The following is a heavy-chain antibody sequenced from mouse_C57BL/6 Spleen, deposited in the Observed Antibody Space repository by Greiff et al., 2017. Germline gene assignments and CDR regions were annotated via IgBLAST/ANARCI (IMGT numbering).Heavy chain of an antibody. Sequence: QVHVKQSGAELVKPGASVTLSCKASGYTFTEYTIHWVKQRSGQGLEWIGWFYPGSGSKKYNEKFKDKATLTADKSSSTVYMELSRLTSEDSAVYFCARHPPYYYCSSDFDYWGQGTSLTVSS. CDR1: GYTFTEYT. CDR3: ARHPPYYYCSSDFDY. D-gene: IGHD1-1*01. CDR2: FYPGSGSK. J-gene: IGHJ2*02. V-gene: IGHV1-62-2*01.